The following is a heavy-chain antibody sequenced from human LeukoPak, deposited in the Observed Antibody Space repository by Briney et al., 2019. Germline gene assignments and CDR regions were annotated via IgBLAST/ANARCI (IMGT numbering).Heavy chain of an antibody. CDR3: ANPFSTPRSNYYIDV. Sequence: PGGSLRLSCAASGFTFSSYAMSWVRQAPGKGLEWVSAISGSGGSTYYADSVKGRFTISRGNSKSTLYLQMNSLRAEDTAVYYCANPFSTPRSNYYIDVWGKGTTVTVSS. J-gene: IGHJ6*03. V-gene: IGHV3-23*01. D-gene: IGHD2-2*01. CDR1: GFTFSSYA. CDR2: ISGSGGST.